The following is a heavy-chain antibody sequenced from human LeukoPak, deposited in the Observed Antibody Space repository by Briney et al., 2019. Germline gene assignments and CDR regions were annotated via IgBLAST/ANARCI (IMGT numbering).Heavy chain of an antibody. J-gene: IGHJ6*03. CDR2: MHSSGST. Sequence: SQTLSLTCTVSGDSVSSGNYYWSWIRQPAGKGLEWIGRMHSSGSTKYNSSLKSRVTISLDTSKNQFSLKLTSVTAADTAMYYCARGRTGYQLLPTKKNYSYYYVDVWGKGTTVTVSS. V-gene: IGHV4-61*02. CDR3: ARGRTGYQLLPTKKNYSYYYVDV. CDR1: GDSVSSGNYY. D-gene: IGHD2-2*01.